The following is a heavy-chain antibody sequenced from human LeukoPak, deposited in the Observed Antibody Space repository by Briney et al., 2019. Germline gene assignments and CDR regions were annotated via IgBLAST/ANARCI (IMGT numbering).Heavy chain of an antibody. J-gene: IGHJ4*02. CDR3: AREATDYCGGDCYSGHAFDY. Sequence: ASVKVSCKASGYTFTGYYMHWVRQAPGQGLEWMGWINPNSGGTNYAQKFQGRVTMTRDTSISTAYMELSRLRSDDTAVYYCAREATDYCGGDCYSGHAFDYWGQGTLVTVSS. CDR1: GYTFTGYY. V-gene: IGHV1-2*02. D-gene: IGHD2-21*02. CDR2: INPNSGGT.